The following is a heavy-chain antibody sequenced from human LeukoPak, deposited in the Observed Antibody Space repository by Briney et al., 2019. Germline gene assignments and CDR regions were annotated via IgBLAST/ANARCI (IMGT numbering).Heavy chain of an antibody. J-gene: IGHJ4*02. CDR2: IYYSGST. V-gene: IGHV4-59*01. CDR3: ARVIVATITLDY. CDR1: GGSFSSYY. Sequence: SETLSLTCAVYGGSFSSYYWSWIRQPPGKGLEWIGYIYYSGSTNYNPSLKSRVTISVDTSKNQFSLKLSSVTAADTAVYYCARVIVATITLDYWGQGTLVTVSS. D-gene: IGHD5-12*01.